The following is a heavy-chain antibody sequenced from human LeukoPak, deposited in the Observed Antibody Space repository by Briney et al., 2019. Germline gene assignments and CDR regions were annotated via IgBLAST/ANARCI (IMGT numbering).Heavy chain of an antibody. V-gene: IGHV3-30-3*01. CDR3: ASNYGDSLLSYYYYGMDV. D-gene: IGHD4-17*01. Sequence: GGSLRLSCAASGFTFSSYAMHWVRQAPGKGLKWVAVISYDGSNKYYADSVKGRFTISRDNSKNTLYLQMNSLRAEDTAVYYCASNYGDSLLSYYYYGMDVWGQGTTVTVSS. CDR2: ISYDGSNK. J-gene: IGHJ6*02. CDR1: GFTFSSYA.